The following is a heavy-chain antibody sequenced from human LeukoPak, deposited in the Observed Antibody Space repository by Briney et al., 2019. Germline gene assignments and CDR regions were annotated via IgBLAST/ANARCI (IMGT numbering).Heavy chain of an antibody. CDR1: GFTFSSFG. CDR3: AKASGSPYYFDY. J-gene: IGHJ4*02. Sequence: GRSLRLSCAASGFTFSSFGMHWVRQAPGKGLEWVAFIWYDGSNKFYADSVKGRFTISRDNSKSTLYLQMNSLRADDTAVYYCAKASGSPYYFDYWGQGTLVTVSP. V-gene: IGHV3-33*06. D-gene: IGHD3-10*01. CDR2: IWYDGSNK.